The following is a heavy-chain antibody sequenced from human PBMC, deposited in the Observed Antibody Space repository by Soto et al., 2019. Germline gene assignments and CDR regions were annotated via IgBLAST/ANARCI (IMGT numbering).Heavy chain of an antibody. J-gene: IGHJ4*02. CDR3: ARTTGVAGTEYFDY. CDR2: ISAYNGNT. V-gene: IGHV1-18*01. D-gene: IGHD6-19*01. CDR1: GYTFTSYG. Sequence: XXVKVSCKASGYTFTSYGISWVRHAPGQGLEWMGWISAYNGNTNYAQKLQGRVTMTTDTSTSTAYMELRSLRSDDTAVYYCARTTGVAGTEYFDYWGQGTLVTVSS.